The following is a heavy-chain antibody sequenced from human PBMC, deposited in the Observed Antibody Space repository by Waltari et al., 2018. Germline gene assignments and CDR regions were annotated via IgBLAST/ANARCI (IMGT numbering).Heavy chain of an antibody. Sequence: EVQLVESGGGLVQPGGSLRLSCAASGFTFSSYAMSWVRQAPGRGLEWVSAISVSGGSTYYADSVKDRFTISRDNSKNTLYLQMNSLRAEDTAVYYCANGESITVFGVVPHFDYWGQGTLVTVSS. D-gene: IGHD3-3*01. J-gene: IGHJ4*02. CDR3: ANGESITVFGVVPHFDY. CDR1: GFTFSSYA. CDR2: ISVSGGST. V-gene: IGHV3-23*04.